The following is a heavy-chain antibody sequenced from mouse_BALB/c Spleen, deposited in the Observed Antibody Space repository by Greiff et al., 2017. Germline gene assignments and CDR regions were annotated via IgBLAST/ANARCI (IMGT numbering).Heavy chain of an antibody. CDR1: GYAFTNYL. V-gene: IGHV1-54*01. D-gene: IGHD2-4*01. Sequence: VKLQQSGAELVRPGTSVKVSCKASGYAFTNYLIEWVKQRPGQGLEWIGVINPGSGGTNYNEKFKGKATLTADKSSSTAYMQLSSLTSDDSAVYFCATTMITVFAYWGQGTLVTVSA. CDR3: ATTMITVFAY. CDR2: INPGSGGT. J-gene: IGHJ3*01.